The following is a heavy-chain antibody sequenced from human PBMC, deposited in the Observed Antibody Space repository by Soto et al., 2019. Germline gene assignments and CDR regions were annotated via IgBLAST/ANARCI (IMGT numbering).Heavy chain of an antibody. D-gene: IGHD3-22*01. CDR1: GFTFNNSG. Sequence: QVQLVESGGGVVQPGRSRRLSCAASGFTFNNSGMHWVRQAPGKGLEWVALISHDGSNKYYADSVKGRFTISRDNSKNTLYLQMNSLRDEDTAVYYCAKDLPAWLPSPASSRYWGQGTLVTVSS. CDR2: ISHDGSNK. CDR3: AKDLPAWLPSPASSRY. J-gene: IGHJ4*02. V-gene: IGHV3-30*18.